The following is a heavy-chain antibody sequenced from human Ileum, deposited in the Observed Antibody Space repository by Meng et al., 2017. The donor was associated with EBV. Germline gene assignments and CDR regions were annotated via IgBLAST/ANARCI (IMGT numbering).Heavy chain of an antibody. CDR2: IHSSGST. CDR3: ARASYGSGSPLGESWFDP. CDR1: CGSISSGGYY. V-gene: IGHV4-31*03. Sequence: QASGPGRVKPSQTLSLTCTVSCGSISSGGYYWSWIRQHPGKGLEWIGYIHSSGSTYYNPSLRSRLTISVDTSKNQFSLKLSSVTAADTAVYYCARASYGSGSPLGESWFDPWGQGTLVTVSS. D-gene: IGHD3-10*01. J-gene: IGHJ5*02.